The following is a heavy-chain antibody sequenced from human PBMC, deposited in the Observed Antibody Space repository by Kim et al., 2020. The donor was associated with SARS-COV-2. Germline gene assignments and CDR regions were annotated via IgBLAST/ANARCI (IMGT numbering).Heavy chain of an antibody. CDR3: AKVLSRGYSYGVDY. J-gene: IGHJ4*02. D-gene: IGHD5-18*01. V-gene: IGHV3-23*01. Sequence: GGSLRLSCAASGFTFSSYAMSWVRQAPGKGLEWVSAISGSGGSTYYADSVKGRFTISRDNSKNTLYLQMNSLRAEDTAVYYCAKVLSRGYSYGVDYWGQGTLVTVSS. CDR1: GFTFSSYA. CDR2: ISGSGGST.